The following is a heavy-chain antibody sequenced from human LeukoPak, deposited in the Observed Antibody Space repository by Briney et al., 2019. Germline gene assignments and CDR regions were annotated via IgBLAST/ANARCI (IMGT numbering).Heavy chain of an antibody. V-gene: IGHV5-51*01. CDR2: IYPGKSDT. J-gene: IGHJ3*01. Sequence: GDSVDKPSERNGFRFTTSRSGWLPQLQGKGLEWMGLIYPGKSDTKYSPSFQGQATISADRSISTAYLQWSSLKASDSAMFYCARRGSGDAFDFWGQGTMVSVSS. CDR3: ARRGSGDAFDF. CDR1: GFRFTTSR. D-gene: IGHD1-26*01.